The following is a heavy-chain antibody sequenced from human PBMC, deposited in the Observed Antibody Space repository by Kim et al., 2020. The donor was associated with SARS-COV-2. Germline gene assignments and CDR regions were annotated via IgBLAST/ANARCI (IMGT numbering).Heavy chain of an antibody. V-gene: IGHV3-7*01. CDR1: GFSFSTYW. Sequence: GGSLRLSCAASGFSFSTYWMAWVRQGPGKGLEWLANINQDGSARQYVNSVKGRFTISRDNAQNSLYLLINGLRAEDTAVYYCAKVGRSIPEEFWGQGTQVTVSS. J-gene: IGHJ4*02. D-gene: IGHD2-21*01. CDR2: INQDGSAR. CDR3: AKVGRSIPEEF.